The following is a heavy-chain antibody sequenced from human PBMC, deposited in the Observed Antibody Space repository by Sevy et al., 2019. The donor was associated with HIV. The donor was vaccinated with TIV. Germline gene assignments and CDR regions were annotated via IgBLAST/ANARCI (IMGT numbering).Heavy chain of an antibody. CDR3: ARSWDYWGQMGY. D-gene: IGHD7-27*01. V-gene: IGHV3-7*03. CDR1: GFTFNNYW. CDR2: IKQDGSDK. Sequence: GGSLRLSCAASGFTFNNYWMTWVRQAPGKGLEWVANIKQDGSDKYYMESVKGRFNISRDNTKNSLYLQLNSLRAEETAMYYCARSWDYWGQMGYWGQGTLVTVSS. J-gene: IGHJ4*02.